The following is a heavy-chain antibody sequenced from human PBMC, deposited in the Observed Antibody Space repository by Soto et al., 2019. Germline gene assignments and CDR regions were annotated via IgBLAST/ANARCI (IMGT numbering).Heavy chain of an antibody. V-gene: IGHV1-69*08. CDR3: TRDWEITVSTWSFGGF. CDR1: GCTFSPYT. D-gene: IGHD3-10*01. CDR2: IIPFHGVT. J-gene: IGHJ4*02. Sequence: QVQLVQSGAEVKKPGSSVKVSCKASGCTFSPYTINWVRQAPGQGLEWMGRIIPFHGVTNYAQNFQARVTITADKSTSTAYMELSGLRFEDTAMYYCTRDWEITVSTWSFGGFWGRGTLVTVSS.